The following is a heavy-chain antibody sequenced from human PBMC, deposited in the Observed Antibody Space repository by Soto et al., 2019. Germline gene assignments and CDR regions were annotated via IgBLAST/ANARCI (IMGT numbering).Heavy chain of an antibody. CDR1: GYTFTSYY. D-gene: IGHD1-26*01. CDR2: INPSGGST. J-gene: IGHJ4*02. Sequence: ASVKDSCKASGYTFTSYYMHWVRQPPGRGRAWMGIINPSGGSTSYAQKFQGRVTMTRDTSTSTVYMELSSLRSEDTAVYYCARAGMRRWGAFDCWGQGTLVTVSS. CDR3: ARAGMRRWGAFDC. V-gene: IGHV1-46*01.